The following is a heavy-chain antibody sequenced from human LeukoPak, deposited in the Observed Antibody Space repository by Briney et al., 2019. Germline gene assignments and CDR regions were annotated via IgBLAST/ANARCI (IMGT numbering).Heavy chain of an antibody. CDR2: IIPILGIA. V-gene: IGHV1-69*10. Sequence: WASVRVSSTASGGTFTIYAISWVRHAPGQGLGWRGRIIPILGIANYAQKFQGRVTITADKSTSTAYMELSSLRSEDTAVYYCARRIAVAGTYYYYYGMDVWGQGTTVTVSS. CDR1: GGTFTIYA. D-gene: IGHD6-19*01. J-gene: IGHJ6*02. CDR3: ARRIAVAGTYYYYYGMDV.